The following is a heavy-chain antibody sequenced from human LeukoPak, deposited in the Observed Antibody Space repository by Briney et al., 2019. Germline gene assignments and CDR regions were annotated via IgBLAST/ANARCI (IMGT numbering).Heavy chain of an antibody. D-gene: IGHD2-2*01. CDR2: INTSSGST. J-gene: IGHJ6*02. CDR1: GYTFTSYC. V-gene: IGHV1-46*04. CDR3: AKSSSSSTSSSRKGGPYYYYGMDV. Sequence: ASVRVSCKASGYTFTSYCMHWVRQAPGQGLEWMGIINTSSGSTSYAQKVQGRVTMTRDTSTSTVYMELSSMTSEEQAVYYCAKSSSSSTSSSRKGGPYYYYGMDVWGQGTPVTVSS.